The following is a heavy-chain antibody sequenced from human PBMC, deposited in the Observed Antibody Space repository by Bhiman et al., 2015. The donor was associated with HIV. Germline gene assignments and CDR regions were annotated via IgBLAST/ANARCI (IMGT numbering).Heavy chain of an antibody. Sequence: EVQLVESGGGLVKPGGSLRLSCAASGFTFSNAWMSWVRQAPGKGLEWVGRIKSKIDGGTTDYAAPVKGRFTISRDDSKNTLYLQMNSLKTEDTAVYYCTAPLWFRDYWGQGTLVTVSS. V-gene: IGHV3-15*01. CDR2: IKSKIDGGTT. D-gene: IGHD3-10*01. CDR3: TAPLWFRDY. CDR1: GFTFSNAW. J-gene: IGHJ4*02.